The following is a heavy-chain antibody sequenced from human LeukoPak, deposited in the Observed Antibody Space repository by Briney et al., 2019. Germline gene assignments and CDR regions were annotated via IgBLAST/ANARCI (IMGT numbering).Heavy chain of an antibody. CDR1: GYTFTGYY. CDR2: INPNSGGT. CDR3: ARGTVVVPGGAFGVYYYGKDG. Sequence: ASVKVSCKASGYTFTGYYMHWVRQAPGQGLEWMGWINPNSGGTNYAQKFQGWVTMTRDTSISTAYMELSRLRSDDTAVYYCARGTVVVPGGAFGVYYYGKDGWGQGTTVTGFS. J-gene: IGHJ6*02. V-gene: IGHV1-2*04. D-gene: IGHD2-2*01.